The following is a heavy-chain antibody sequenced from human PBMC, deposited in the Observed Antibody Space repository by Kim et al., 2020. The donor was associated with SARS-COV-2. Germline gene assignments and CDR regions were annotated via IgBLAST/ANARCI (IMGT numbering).Heavy chain of an antibody. CDR2: ISSSSSYI. J-gene: IGHJ3*02. CDR1: GFTFSSYS. Sequence: GGSLRLSCAASGFTFSSYSMNWVRQAPGKGLEWVSSISSSSSYIYYADSVKGRFTISRDNAKNSLYLQMNSLRAEDTAVYYCARFVQRPFPPRDAFDIWGQGTMVTVSS. CDR3: ARFVQRPFPPRDAFDI. D-gene: IGHD3-16*02. V-gene: IGHV3-21*01.